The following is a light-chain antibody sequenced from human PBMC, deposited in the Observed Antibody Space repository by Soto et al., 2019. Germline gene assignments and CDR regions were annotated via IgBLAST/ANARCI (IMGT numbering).Light chain of an antibody. Sequence: QSVLTQPPSVPGAPGQRVTISCTGSSSNIGAGYDVHWYQQLPGTAPKLLIYGNNNRPSGVPDRFSGSKSGTSASLAITGLQAEDEADYYCQSYDSSLSGSVVFGGGTKVTVL. CDR1: SSNIGAGYD. CDR2: GNN. V-gene: IGLV1-40*01. J-gene: IGLJ2*01. CDR3: QSYDSSLSGSVV.